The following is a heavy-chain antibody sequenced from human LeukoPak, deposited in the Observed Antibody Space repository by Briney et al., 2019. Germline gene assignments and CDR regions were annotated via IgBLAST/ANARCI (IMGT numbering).Heavy chain of an antibody. D-gene: IGHD3-10*01. CDR1: GFTFSSYE. CDR3: ARDFYYGSGRYDY. J-gene: IGHJ4*02. V-gene: IGHV3-48*03. CDR2: ISSIGSTI. Sequence: GGSLRLSCAASGFTFSSYEMNWVRQAPGKGLEWVSYISSIGSTIYYADSVKGRFTISRDNAKNSLYLQMNSLRAEDTAVYYCARDFYYGSGRYDYWGQGTLVTVSS.